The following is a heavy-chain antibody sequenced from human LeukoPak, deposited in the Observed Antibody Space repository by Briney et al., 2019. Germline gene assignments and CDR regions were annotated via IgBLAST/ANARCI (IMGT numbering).Heavy chain of an antibody. V-gene: IGHV4-34*01. CDR2: IYHSGST. Sequence: PSETLSLTCVVYGGSFSGYYWGWIRQPPGKGLEWIGNIYHSGSTYYNPSLKSRVTISVDTSRNQFSLKMSSVTAADTAVYYCAGLYGSGFSFDYWGRGTLVTVSS. CDR3: AGLYGSGFSFDY. CDR1: GGSFSGYY. D-gene: IGHD3-10*01. J-gene: IGHJ4*02.